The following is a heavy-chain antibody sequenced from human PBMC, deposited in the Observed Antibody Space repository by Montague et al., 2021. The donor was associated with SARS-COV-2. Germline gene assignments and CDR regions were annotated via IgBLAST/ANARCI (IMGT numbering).Heavy chain of an antibody. CDR1: GATIMGYH. CDR3: ARFFRVGTSSAFDR. D-gene: IGHD3-10*01. V-gene: IGHV4-59*08. J-gene: IGHJ4*02. Sequence: SETLSLTCGVSGATIMGYHWSWVRKPPGRVLEWIGDVRDTGTTNYNPSLHNRITISIDTSEGQFSLRLTSVTAADTAVYYCARFFRVGTSSAFDRWGQGIPVTVSS. CDR2: VRDTGTT.